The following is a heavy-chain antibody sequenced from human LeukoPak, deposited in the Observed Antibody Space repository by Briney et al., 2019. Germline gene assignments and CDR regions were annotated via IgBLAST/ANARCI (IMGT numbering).Heavy chain of an antibody. CDR3: ARPALYCSSTVCPPYMDV. J-gene: IGHJ6*03. D-gene: IGHD2-2*01. V-gene: IGHV5-51*01. Sequence: GESLKISCKASGYTSTGDWIGWVRQMPGKGLEWMGIIYPGDSDTKYNAPFQGQVTISADKSISTAYLQWGSLKASDTATYYCARPALYCSSTVCPPYMDVWGKGTTVTVSS. CDR1: GYTSTGDW. CDR2: IYPGDSDT.